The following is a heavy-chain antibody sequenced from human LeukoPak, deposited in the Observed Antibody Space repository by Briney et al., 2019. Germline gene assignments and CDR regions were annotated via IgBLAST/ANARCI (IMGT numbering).Heavy chain of an antibody. Sequence: ASVKVSCTASGYTFTNYYIYWVRQAPGQGLEWMGIINHSGGSTDYAQKFQGRVTMTRDTSTTTVYMELSSLRSEDTAVYYCARATWYGGNPSGAFDIWGQGTMVSVSS. J-gene: IGHJ3*02. D-gene: IGHD4/OR15-4a*01. V-gene: IGHV1-46*01. CDR1: GYTFTNYY. CDR2: INHSGGST. CDR3: ARATWYGGNPSGAFDI.